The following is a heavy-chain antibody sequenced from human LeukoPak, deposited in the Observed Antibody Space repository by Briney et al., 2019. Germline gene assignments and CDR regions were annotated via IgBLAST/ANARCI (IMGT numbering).Heavy chain of an antibody. D-gene: IGHD6-13*01. CDR1: GFTFSSYW. CDR3: ARGSPDYSWYAY. J-gene: IGHJ4*02. CDR2: IISDESST. Sequence: GGSLRLSCAASGFTFSSYWMHWVRQAPGKGLVWVSRIISDESSTSYADSVKGRFTISRDNARSTVHLQMNSLGADDTAVYFCARGSPDYSWYAYWGQGTLVTVSS. V-gene: IGHV3-74*01.